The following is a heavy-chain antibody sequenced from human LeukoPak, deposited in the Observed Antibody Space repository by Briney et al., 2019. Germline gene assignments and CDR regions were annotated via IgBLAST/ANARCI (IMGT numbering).Heavy chain of an antibody. Sequence: SVKVSCKASGGTFSSYAISWGRQAPGQGLEWMGGIIPIFGTANYAQKFQGRVTITTDESTSTAYMELSSLRSEDTAVYYCAARSSSSLWYYYYYMDVWGKGTTVTVSS. V-gene: IGHV1-69*05. J-gene: IGHJ6*03. CDR1: GGTFSSYA. CDR3: AARSSSSLWYYYYYMDV. CDR2: IIPIFGTA. D-gene: IGHD6-6*01.